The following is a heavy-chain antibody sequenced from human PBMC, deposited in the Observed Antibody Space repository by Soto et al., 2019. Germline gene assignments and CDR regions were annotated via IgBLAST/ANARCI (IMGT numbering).Heavy chain of an antibody. CDR2: ISAYNGNT. J-gene: IGHJ6*02. D-gene: IGHD3-22*01. V-gene: IGHV1-18*04. CDR1: GYTFTSYG. Sequence: AAGKISYKASGYTFTSYGISWVRQAPGQGLEWMGWISAYNGNTNYAQKLKGRVTMTTDTSTSTAYMELRSLRSDDTAVYYCARDAPSYDSSRYPTPSGYYYYGIDVWGQGTTVTAS. CDR3: ARDAPSYDSSRYPTPSGYYYYGIDV.